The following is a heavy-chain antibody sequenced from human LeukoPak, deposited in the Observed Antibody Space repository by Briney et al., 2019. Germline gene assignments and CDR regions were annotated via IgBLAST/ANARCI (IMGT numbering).Heavy chain of an antibody. J-gene: IGHJ4*02. CDR3: AKDIGIVVVPAAYFDY. Sequence: GRSLRLSCAASGFTFDDYAMHWVRHAPGKGLEWVSGISWNSGSIGYADSVKGRFTISRDNAKNSLYLQMNSLRAEDTALYYCAKDIGIVVVPAAYFDYWGQGTLVTVSS. D-gene: IGHD2-2*01. CDR1: GFTFDDYA. V-gene: IGHV3-9*01. CDR2: ISWNSGSI.